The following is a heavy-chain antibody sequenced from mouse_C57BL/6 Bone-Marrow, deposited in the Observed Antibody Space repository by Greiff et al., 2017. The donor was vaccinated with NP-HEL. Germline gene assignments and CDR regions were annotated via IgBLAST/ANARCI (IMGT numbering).Heavy chain of an antibody. CDR2: INPNNGGT. CDR3: AITTVRASYYAMDY. CDR1: GYTFTDYY. V-gene: IGHV1-26*01. J-gene: IGHJ4*01. Sequence: VQLQQSGPELVKPGASVKISCKASGYTFTDYYMNWVKQSHGKSLEWIGDINPNNGGTSYNQKFKGKATLTVDKSSSTAYMELRSLTSEDSAVYYCAITTVRASYYAMDYWGQGTSVTVSS. D-gene: IGHD1-1*01.